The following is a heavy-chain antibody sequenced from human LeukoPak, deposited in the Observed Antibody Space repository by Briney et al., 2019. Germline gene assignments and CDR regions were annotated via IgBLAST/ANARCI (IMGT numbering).Heavy chain of an antibody. CDR1: GFTFSSYA. J-gene: IGHJ6*03. CDR3: ARDLGDYVSLDYYMDV. Sequence: GGSLRLSCAASGFTFSSYAMHWVRQAPGKGLEWVAVISYDGSNKYYADSAKGRFTISRDNSKNTLYLQMNSLRAEDTAVYYCARDLGDYVSLDYYMDVWGKGTTVTVSS. D-gene: IGHD3-16*01. CDR2: ISYDGSNK. V-gene: IGHV3-30*01.